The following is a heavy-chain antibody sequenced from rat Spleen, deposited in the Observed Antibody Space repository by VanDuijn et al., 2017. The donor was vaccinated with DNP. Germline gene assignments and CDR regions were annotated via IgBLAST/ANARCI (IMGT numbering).Heavy chain of an antibody. CDR3: ARSRYYDGYYHGFDY. V-gene: IGHV3-1*01. CDR1: GYSITTNY. Sequence: EVQLQESGPGLVKPSQSLSLTCSVTGYSITTNYWGWIRKFPGNRMEWMAYISYRGNTGYNPSLRSRISITRDTSKNQFFLQLNSVNTEDTATHYCARSRYYDGYYHGFDYWGQGVMVTVSS. J-gene: IGHJ2*01. D-gene: IGHD1-12*03. CDR2: ISYRGNT.